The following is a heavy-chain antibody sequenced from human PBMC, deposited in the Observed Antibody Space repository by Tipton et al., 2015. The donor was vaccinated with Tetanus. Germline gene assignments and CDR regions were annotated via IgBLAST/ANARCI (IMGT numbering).Heavy chain of an antibody. CDR3: AKAVVGAYYYYGMDV. CDR2: ISGSGGST. CDR1: GFTFSSSA. V-gene: IGHV3-23*01. J-gene: IGHJ6*02. Sequence: AASGFTFSSSAMNWVRQAPGKGLEWVSGISGSGGSTYFPDSVKGRFTISRDNSKDTLYLQMNSLRAEGTAVYYCAKAVVGAYYYYGMDVWGQGTTVTVSS. D-gene: IGHD2-15*01.